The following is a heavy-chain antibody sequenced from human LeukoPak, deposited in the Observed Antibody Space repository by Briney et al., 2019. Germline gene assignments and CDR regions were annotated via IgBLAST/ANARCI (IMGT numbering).Heavy chain of an antibody. CDR3: SNDFDH. J-gene: IGHJ4*02. CDR1: GFTFNNYA. Sequence: GGSLRLSCAASGFTFNNYAMSWVRQAPGKGLEWVSTISGSDDNTYYADSVKGRFTISRDISKNTLYLQMNSLKTGYTAVYYCSNDFDHWRQRTMVSVSS. CDR2: ISGSDDNT. V-gene: IGHV3-23*01.